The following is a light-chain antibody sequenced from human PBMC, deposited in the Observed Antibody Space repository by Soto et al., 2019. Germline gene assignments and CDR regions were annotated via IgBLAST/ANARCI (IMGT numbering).Light chain of an antibody. J-gene: IGLJ3*02. CDR3: CSYVGSSKV. V-gene: IGLV2-23*02. CDR2: EVS. Sequence: QSALTQPASVSGSPGQSITISCTGTSSDVGSYKFVSWYQQHPGKAPKLMIFEVSKRPSGVSNRFSGSKSGNTASLTISGLQTDDEADYYCCSYVGSSKVFGGGTQLTVL. CDR1: SSDVGSYKF.